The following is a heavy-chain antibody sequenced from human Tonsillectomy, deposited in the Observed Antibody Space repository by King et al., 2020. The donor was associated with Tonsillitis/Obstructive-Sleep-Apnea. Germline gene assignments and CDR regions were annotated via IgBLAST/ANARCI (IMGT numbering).Heavy chain of an antibody. CDR1: GFTISSYW. J-gene: IGHJ4*02. Sequence: VQLVESGGGLVQSGGSLRLSCAASGFTISSYWMSWVRQAPGKGLEWVANIKQDGSEKHYVDSVKGRFTISRDNAKNSLYLQLNSLRDEDTAVYYCAREGGHGMGFDYWGQGTLVTDSS. D-gene: IGHD3-16*01. CDR2: IKQDGSEK. CDR3: AREGGHGMGFDY. V-gene: IGHV3-7*01.